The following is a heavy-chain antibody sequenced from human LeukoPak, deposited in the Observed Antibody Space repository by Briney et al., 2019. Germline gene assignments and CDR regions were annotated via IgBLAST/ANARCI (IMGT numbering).Heavy chain of an antibody. D-gene: IGHD2-21*02. CDR2: ISYDGSNK. Sequence: PGGSLRLSCAASGFTFSSYGMHRVRQAPGKGLEWVAVISYDGSNKYYADSVKGRFTISRDNSKNTLYLQMNSLRAEDTAVYYCAKDLGDAVTADSGYFQHWGQGTLVTVSS. CDR3: AKDLGDAVTADSGYFQH. J-gene: IGHJ1*01. V-gene: IGHV3-30*18. CDR1: GFTFSSYG.